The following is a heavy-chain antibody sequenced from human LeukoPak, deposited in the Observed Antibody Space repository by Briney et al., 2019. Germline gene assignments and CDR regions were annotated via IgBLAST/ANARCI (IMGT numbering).Heavy chain of an antibody. Sequence: PSETLSLTCTASGGSISSYYWSWIRQPPGKGLEWIGYIYYSGSTNYNPSLKSRVTISVDTSKNQFSLKLSSVTAADTAVYYCARGPDYYDSSGYYGDAFDIWGQGTMVTVSS. CDR2: IYYSGST. D-gene: IGHD3-22*01. CDR1: GGSISSYY. CDR3: ARGPDYYDSSGYYGDAFDI. J-gene: IGHJ3*02. V-gene: IGHV4-59*01.